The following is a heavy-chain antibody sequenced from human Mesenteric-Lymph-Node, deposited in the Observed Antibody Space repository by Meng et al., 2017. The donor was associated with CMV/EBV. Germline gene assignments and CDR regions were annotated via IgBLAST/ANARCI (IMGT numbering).Heavy chain of an antibody. CDR2: INHSGST. CDR1: GGSFSGYY. J-gene: IGHJ4*02. V-gene: IGHV4-34*01. D-gene: IGHD3-9*01. CDR3: ARGSSYDILTGYFDY. Sequence: QWQLPQVGAGLLKPSETLSVTCAVYGGSFSGYYWNWIRQSPEKGLEWIGEINHSGSTTYNPSFTSRIIISVDTSTNQISLNMSSVTAADTAVYYCARGSSYDILTGYFDYWGQGALVTVSS.